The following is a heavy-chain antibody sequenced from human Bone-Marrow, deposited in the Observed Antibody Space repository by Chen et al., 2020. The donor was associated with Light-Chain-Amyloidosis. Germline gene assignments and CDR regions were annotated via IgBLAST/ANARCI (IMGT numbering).Heavy chain of an antibody. CDR3: ARRRDGYNFDY. CDR1: GYTFPNYW. Sequence: EVQLEQSGPEVKKPGESQKISCKGSGYTFPNYWIGWVRQMPGKGLEWMGVIYPDDSDARYSPSFEGQVTISADKSITTAYLQWRSLKASDTAMYYCARRRDGYNFDYWGQGTLVTVSS. V-gene: IGHV5-51*01. J-gene: IGHJ4*02. CDR2: IYPDDSDA. D-gene: IGHD5-12*01.